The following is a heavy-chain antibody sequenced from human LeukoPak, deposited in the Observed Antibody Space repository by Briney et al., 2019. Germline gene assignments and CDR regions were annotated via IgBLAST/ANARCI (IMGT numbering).Heavy chain of an antibody. J-gene: IGHJ3*02. CDR2: ISYSVTSM. V-gene: IGHV3-11*04. Sequence: GGSLRLSCAASGFTFSDYYMSWIRQAPGKGLEWVSYISYSVTSMYYADSVRGRFTISRDNAKNSLYLQMNSLRAEDTAMYYCARDWRDSSGKFPNDAFDSWGQGTMVIVSS. CDR3: ARDWRDSSGKFPNDAFDS. D-gene: IGHD3-22*01. CDR1: GFTFSDYY.